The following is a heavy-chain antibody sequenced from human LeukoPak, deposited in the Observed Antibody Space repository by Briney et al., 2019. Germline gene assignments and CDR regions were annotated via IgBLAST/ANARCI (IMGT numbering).Heavy chain of an antibody. Sequence: GGSLRLSCAASGFNFHSHEMNWVRQAPGKGLEWVSYISSSGTTYYADSVKGRFAISRDNAKNSLFLQMNSLRAEDTAVYYCGRGGYCSSTICYVMNAFDIWGQGTMVTVSS. CDR1: GFNFHSHE. CDR3: GRGGYCSSTICYVMNAFDI. D-gene: IGHD2-2*03. J-gene: IGHJ3*02. CDR2: ISSSGTT. V-gene: IGHV3-48*03.